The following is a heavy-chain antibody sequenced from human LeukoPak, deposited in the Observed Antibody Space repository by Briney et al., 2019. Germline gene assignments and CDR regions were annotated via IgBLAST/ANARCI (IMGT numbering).Heavy chain of an antibody. CDR3: ARVVGATKVLDY. D-gene: IGHD1-26*01. CDR1: GFTFSSYW. V-gene: IGHV3-74*01. Sequence: PGGSLRLSCAASGFTFSSYWMHWVRQAPGKGLVWVSRINSDGSSTSYADSVKGRFTISRDNAKNTLYLQMNSLRAEDTAVYYCARVVGATKVLDYWGQGTLVTVSS. CDR2: INSDGSST. J-gene: IGHJ4*02.